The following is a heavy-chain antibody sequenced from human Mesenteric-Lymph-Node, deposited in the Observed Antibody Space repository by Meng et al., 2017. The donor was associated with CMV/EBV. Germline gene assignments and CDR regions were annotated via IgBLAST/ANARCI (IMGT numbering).Heavy chain of an antibody. Sequence: SQTLSLTCAVYGGSFSGYYWSWIRQPPGKGLEWIGEINHSGSTNYNPSLKSRVTLSVDTSKNQFSLTVSSVTAADTAVYYCARGQVVGPPNYGDKDPTAEFDYWGQGTLVTVSS. D-gene: IGHD4/OR15-4a*01. CDR1: GGSFSGYY. V-gene: IGHV4-34*01. CDR2: INHSGST. CDR3: ARGQVVGPPNYGDKDPTAEFDY. J-gene: IGHJ4*02.